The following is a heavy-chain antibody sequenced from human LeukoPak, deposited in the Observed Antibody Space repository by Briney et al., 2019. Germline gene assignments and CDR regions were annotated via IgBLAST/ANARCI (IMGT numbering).Heavy chain of an antibody. V-gene: IGHV1-18*01. Sequence: ASVKVSCKASGYTFTSYGISWVRQAPGQGLEWMGWISAYNGNTNYAQKLQGRVTMTTDTSTSTAYMELRSLRSDDTAVYYCARDPGVVVVPAAKSGYYYYMDVCGKGTTVTVSS. CDR2: ISAYNGNT. CDR3: ARDPGVVVVPAAKSGYYYYMDV. CDR1: GYTFTSYG. J-gene: IGHJ6*03. D-gene: IGHD2-2*01.